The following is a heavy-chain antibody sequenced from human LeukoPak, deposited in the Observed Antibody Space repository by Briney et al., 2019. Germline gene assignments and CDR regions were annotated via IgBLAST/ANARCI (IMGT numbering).Heavy chain of an antibody. CDR3: AKDGVRPDFGDYYSADF. CDR1: GLTFSRYA. J-gene: IGHJ4*02. D-gene: IGHD4-17*01. Sequence: GGSLRLSCAASGLTFSRYAMTWVRQAPGKGLEWASSTSGSGDRKYYADSVKGRFTISRDNSKNTLYLQMNSLRAEDTAVYYCAKDGVRPDFGDYYSADFWGQGTLVTVSS. V-gene: IGHV3-23*01. CDR2: TSGSGDRK.